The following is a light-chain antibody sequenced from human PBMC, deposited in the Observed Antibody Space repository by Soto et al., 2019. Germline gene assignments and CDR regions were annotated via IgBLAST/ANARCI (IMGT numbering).Light chain of an antibody. V-gene: IGKV3-15*01. CDR3: QQYKDWPLT. J-gene: IGKJ4*01. CDR1: QYVSIY. Sequence: EIVLTQSPVTLSVSPGEKATLSCRSSQYVSIYLAWYQQRPGQAPRLLISGSSTRATGIPARFSGSGSGTEFTLTISSLHPEDFATYYCQQYKDWPLTFGGGTRVKI. CDR2: GSS.